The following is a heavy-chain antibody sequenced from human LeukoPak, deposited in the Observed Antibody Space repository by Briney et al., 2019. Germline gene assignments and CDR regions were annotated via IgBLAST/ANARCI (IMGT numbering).Heavy chain of an antibody. Sequence: ASVKVSCKASGYTFTSYGISWVRQAPGQGLEWMGWISAYNGNTNYAQKLQGRVAMTTDTSTSTAYMELRSLRSDDTAVYYCARGRGVVAATTLFDYWGQGTLVTVSS. D-gene: IGHD2-15*01. CDR2: ISAYNGNT. CDR1: GYTFTSYG. J-gene: IGHJ4*02. V-gene: IGHV1-18*01. CDR3: ARGRGVVAATTLFDY.